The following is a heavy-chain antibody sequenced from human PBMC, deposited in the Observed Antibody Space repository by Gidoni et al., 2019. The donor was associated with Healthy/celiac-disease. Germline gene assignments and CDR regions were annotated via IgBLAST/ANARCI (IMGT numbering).Heavy chain of an antibody. V-gene: IGHV1-69*06. J-gene: IGHJ6*02. CDR3: ARARRTAMVTYYYYGMDV. CDR2: IIPILGTA. Sequence: QVQLVQSGAEVKKPGSSVKVSCKASGGTVSSYAISWVRQAPGQGLEWMGGIIPILGTANYAQKVQCRVTITADKSTSTAYMELSSLRSEDTAVYYCARARRTAMVTYYYYGMDVWGQGTTVTVSS. D-gene: IGHD5-18*01. CDR1: GGTVSSYA.